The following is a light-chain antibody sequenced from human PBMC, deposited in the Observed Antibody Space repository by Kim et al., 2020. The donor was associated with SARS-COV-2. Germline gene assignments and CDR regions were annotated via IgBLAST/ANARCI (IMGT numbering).Light chain of an antibody. J-gene: IGLJ3*02. Sequence: GQRVKIACSEGSSNIGNNTVNWYNQLPRTAPRLRIYSNDERPSGVPDRFSGSKSGTSASLAISGLQSEDEANYYCAAWDDSLNGWVFGGGTQLTVL. CDR3: AAWDDSLNGWV. CDR2: SND. V-gene: IGLV1-44*01. CDR1: SSNIGNNT.